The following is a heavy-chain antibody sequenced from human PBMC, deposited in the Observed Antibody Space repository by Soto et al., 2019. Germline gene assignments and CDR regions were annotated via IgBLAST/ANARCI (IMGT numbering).Heavy chain of an antibody. V-gene: IGHV1-46*03. Sequence: QVQLVQSGAEVKKPGASVKVSCKASGYTFINYYIHWVRQAPGQGLEWMGVINPNGGSTVYAQKFQGRDTLTRDTSTSTVYVELSSLRSDDTAVYFCVRATAARQRDYSYHYYLHIWGKGTTVTVSS. D-gene: IGHD6-6*01. CDR2: INPNGGST. CDR3: VRATAARQRDYSYHYYLHI. CDR1: GYTFINYY. J-gene: IGHJ6*03.